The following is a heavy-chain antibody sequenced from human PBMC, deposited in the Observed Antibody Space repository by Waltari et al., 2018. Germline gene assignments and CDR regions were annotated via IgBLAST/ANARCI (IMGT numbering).Heavy chain of an antibody. J-gene: IGHJ6*02. CDR2: IIPILGIA. CDR3: ALASADISYYYYGMDV. D-gene: IGHD2-15*01. V-gene: IGHV1-69*04. CDR1: GGTFSSYA. Sequence: QVQLVQSGAEVKKPGSSVKVSCKASGGTFSSYAISWGRQGPGQGLEWMGRIIPILGIANYAQKFQGRVTITADKSTSTAYMELSSLRSEDTAVYYCALASADISYYYYGMDVWGQGTTVTVSS.